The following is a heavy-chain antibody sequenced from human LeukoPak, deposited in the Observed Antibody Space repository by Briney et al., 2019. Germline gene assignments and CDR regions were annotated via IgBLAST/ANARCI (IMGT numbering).Heavy chain of an antibody. CDR3: ARGPARYYESSGLDY. Sequence: GRSLRLSCAASGFTFSSYALHWVRQAPGKGLEWVSYISSSGSTIYYADSVKGRFTISRDNAKNSLYLQMNSLRAEDTAVYYCARGPARYYESSGLDYWGQGTLVTVSS. CDR2: ISSSGSTI. CDR1: GFTFSSYA. D-gene: IGHD3-22*01. V-gene: IGHV3-48*03. J-gene: IGHJ4*02.